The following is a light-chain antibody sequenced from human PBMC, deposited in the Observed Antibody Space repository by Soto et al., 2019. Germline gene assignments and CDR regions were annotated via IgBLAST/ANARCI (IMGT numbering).Light chain of an antibody. CDR3: SSISTISTFE. Sequence: QSALTQPASVSGSPGQSIAISCTGTSSDVGAYNHVSWYQQHPGEAPKLLIYDVNNRPSGVSDRFSASKSGNTASLTISGLQADDEADYYCSSISTISTFEFGGGTKVTVL. V-gene: IGLV2-14*03. CDR1: SSDVGAYNH. J-gene: IGLJ2*01. CDR2: DVN.